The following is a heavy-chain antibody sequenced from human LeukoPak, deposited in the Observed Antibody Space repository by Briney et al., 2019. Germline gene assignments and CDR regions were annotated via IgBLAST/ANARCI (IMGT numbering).Heavy chain of an antibody. Sequence: SGPTLVKPTQTLTLTCTFSGFSLSTSGVGVGWIRQPPGKALEWLALIYWDDDKRYSPSLKSRLTITKHTSKNQVVLTMTNMDPVDTATYYCAHSLGYCSGGSCPNWFDPWGQGTLVTVSS. J-gene: IGHJ5*02. D-gene: IGHD2-15*01. V-gene: IGHV2-5*02. CDR2: IYWDDDK. CDR1: GFSLSTSGVG. CDR3: AHSLGYCSGGSCPNWFDP.